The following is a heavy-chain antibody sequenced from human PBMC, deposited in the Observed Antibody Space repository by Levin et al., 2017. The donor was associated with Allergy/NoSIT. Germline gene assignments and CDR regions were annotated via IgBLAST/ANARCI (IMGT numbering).Heavy chain of an antibody. CDR2: IIPIFGTA. CDR3: ARDLSNSSSWDIYYYYGMDV. Sequence: ASVKVSCKASGGTFSSYAISWVRQAPGQGLEWMGGIIPIFGTANYAQKFQGRVTITADKSTSTAYMELSSLRSEDTAVYYCARDLSNSSSWDIYYYYGMDVWGQGTTVTVSS. D-gene: IGHD6-13*01. J-gene: IGHJ6*02. V-gene: IGHV1-69*06. CDR1: GGTFSSYA.